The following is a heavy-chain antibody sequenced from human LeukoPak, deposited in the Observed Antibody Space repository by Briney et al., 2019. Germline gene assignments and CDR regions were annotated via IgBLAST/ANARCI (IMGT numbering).Heavy chain of an antibody. J-gene: IGHJ5*02. CDR2: ISSTTTYI. V-gene: IGHV3-21*01. CDR3: ARDDVAWNDVHWFDP. CDR1: GFTFSYYT. Sequence: PGGSLRLSCAASGFTFSYYTMNWVRQAQGQGLEWVSSISSTTTYIYYADSVKGRFTISRDNAKNSLYLQMSSLRAEDTAVYYCARDDVAWNDVHWFDPWGQGTLVTVSS. D-gene: IGHD1-1*01.